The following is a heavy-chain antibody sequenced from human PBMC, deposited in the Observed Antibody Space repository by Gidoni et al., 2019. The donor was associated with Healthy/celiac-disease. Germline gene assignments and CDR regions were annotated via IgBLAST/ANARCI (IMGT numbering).Heavy chain of an antibody. D-gene: IGHD3-9*01. CDR1: GFTFSSYG. V-gene: IGHV3-33*01. J-gene: IGHJ6*02. Sequence: QVQLVESGGGVVQPGRSLRLSCAASGFTFSSYGMHWVRQAPGKGLEWVAVIWYDGSNKYYADSVKGRFTISRDNSKNTLYLQMNSLRAEDTAVYYCARGYHYDIFYGMDVWGQGTTVTVSS. CDR3: ARGYHYDIFYGMDV. CDR2: IWYDGSNK.